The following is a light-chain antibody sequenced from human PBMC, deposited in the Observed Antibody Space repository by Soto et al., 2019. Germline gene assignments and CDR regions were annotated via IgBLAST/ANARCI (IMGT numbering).Light chain of an antibody. V-gene: IGKV3-20*01. Sequence: EIVLTQSPATLSSFACYRVTLSXNASQAVNTRLAWYQHKPGQAPRLLIYLASNRAAGVPDRFSGSGSGTDFTLTITRLEPEDFAVYYCQQYVTSSPRTFGQGTKVDNK. CDR2: LAS. J-gene: IGKJ1*01. CDR1: QAVNTR. CDR3: QQYVTSSPRT.